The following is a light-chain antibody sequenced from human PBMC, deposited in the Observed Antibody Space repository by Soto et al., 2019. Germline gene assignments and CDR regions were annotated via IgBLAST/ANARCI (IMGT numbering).Light chain of an antibody. J-gene: IGKJ4*01. Sequence: DIQMTKSPSSLSASVGDRVTITCPASQDSSNYLNWYQQKPGKALKLLIYDASNLGKGVPSRFSGSGPGTDFTVTISRLQPEDSGAYYCQQYGNLPLTFGGGTKGQIK. V-gene: IGKV1-33*01. CDR3: QQYGNLPLT. CDR1: QDSSNY. CDR2: DAS.